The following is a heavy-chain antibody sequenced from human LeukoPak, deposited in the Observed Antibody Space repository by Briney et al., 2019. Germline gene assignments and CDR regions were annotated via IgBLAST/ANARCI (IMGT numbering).Heavy chain of an antibody. CDR1: GFTFSSYT. J-gene: IGHJ4*02. CDR3: ARHSDYDILTGPNDY. D-gene: IGHD3-9*01. CDR2: ISSSSSYI. Sequence: PGGSLRLSCAASGFTFSSYTLSWVRQAPGKGLEWVSSISSSSSYIYYADSVKGRFTISRDNAKNSVYLQMNSLRAEDTAVYYCARHSDYDILTGPNDYWGQGTLVTVSS. V-gene: IGHV3-21*01.